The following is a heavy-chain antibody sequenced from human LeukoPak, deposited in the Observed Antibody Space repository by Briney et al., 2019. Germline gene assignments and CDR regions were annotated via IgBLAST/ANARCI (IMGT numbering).Heavy chain of an antibody. CDR2: IYYSGST. Sequence: PSETLSLTCTVSGGSISSGDYYWSWIRQPPGKGLEWIGYIYYSGSTNYNPSLKSRVTISVDTSKNQFSLKLSSVTAADTAVYYCARLDYYDSSGYYYGGFDYWGQGTLVTVSS. V-gene: IGHV4-61*08. J-gene: IGHJ4*02. CDR3: ARLDYYDSSGYYYGGFDY. CDR1: GGSISSGDYY. D-gene: IGHD3-22*01.